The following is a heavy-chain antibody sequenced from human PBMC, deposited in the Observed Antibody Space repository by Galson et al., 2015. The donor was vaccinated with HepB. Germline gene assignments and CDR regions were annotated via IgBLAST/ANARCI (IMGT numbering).Heavy chain of an antibody. CDR3: ARGKVNRVVITFFDY. V-gene: IGHV1-18*01. CDR1: GYTFTSYG. CDR2: ISAYNGNT. D-gene: IGHD3-22*01. Sequence: SVKVSCKASGYTFTSYGISWVRQAPGQGLEWMGWISAYNGNTNYAQKLQGRVTMTTDTSTSTAYMELRSLRSDDTAVYYCARGKVNRVVITFFDYWGQGTLVTVSS. J-gene: IGHJ4*02.